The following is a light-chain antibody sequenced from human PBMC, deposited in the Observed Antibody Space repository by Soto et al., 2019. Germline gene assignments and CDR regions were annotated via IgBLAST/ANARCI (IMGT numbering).Light chain of an antibody. CDR1: QSVTSNY. V-gene: IGKV3-20*01. J-gene: IGKJ1*01. CDR3: QQYTAWPLT. Sequence: EVVMTQSPATLSVSPWEGATLSCRASQSVTSNYLAWYQQKPGKAPRLLIHGISNRATGVPDRFSGSGSGTDFTLTISRLESEDFAVYYCQQYTAWPLTFGQGTKVDIK. CDR2: GIS.